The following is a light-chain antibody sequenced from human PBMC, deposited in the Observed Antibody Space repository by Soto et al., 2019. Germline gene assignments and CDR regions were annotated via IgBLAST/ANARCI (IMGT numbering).Light chain of an antibody. CDR3: QQYSSYSRT. V-gene: IGKV1-5*03. Sequence: DIQMTQSPSTLSASVGDRVTITCRASQSISSWLAWYQQKPGKAPKLLIYKASSLEAAVPLRFSGSGSGTEFTLTISSLQPDDFATYYCQQYSSYSRTFGQGTKVEIK. J-gene: IGKJ1*01. CDR2: KAS. CDR1: QSISSW.